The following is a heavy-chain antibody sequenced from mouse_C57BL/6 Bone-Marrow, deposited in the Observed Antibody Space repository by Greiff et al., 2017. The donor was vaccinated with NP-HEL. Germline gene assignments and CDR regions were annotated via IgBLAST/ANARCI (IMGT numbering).Heavy chain of an antibody. Sequence: VQLKESGPGLAKPSQTLSLTCTATGYSITSDYWNWIRKFPGKKLEYMGYISYSGSTYYNPSLKSRITITRDTSKNQYYLQLNSVITEDTATYYCARLDYGFYAMDYGVRGTSVTVSS. D-gene: IGHD1-2*01. CDR3: ARLDYGFYAMDY. CDR1: GYSITSDY. V-gene: IGHV3-8*01. J-gene: IGHJ4*01. CDR2: ISYSGST.